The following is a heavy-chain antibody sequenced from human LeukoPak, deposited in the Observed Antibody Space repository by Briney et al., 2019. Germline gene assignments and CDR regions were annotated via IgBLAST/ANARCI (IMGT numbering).Heavy chain of an antibody. CDR2: ISSSTSYI. J-gene: IGHJ4*02. CDR1: GFSFSSYS. D-gene: IGHD2-2*01. Sequence: PGGSLRLSCAASGFSFSSYSMTWVRQAPGKGLEWVSSISSSTSYIYYADSVKGRFTISRDNAKNSLYLQMNSLRAEDTAVYYCARDLGYCSSTSCEFDHWGQGTLVTVSS. CDR3: ARDLGYCSSTSCEFDH. V-gene: IGHV3-21*01.